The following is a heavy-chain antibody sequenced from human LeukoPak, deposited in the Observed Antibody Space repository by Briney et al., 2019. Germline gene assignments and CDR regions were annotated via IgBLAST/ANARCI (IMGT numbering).Heavy chain of an antibody. V-gene: IGHV4-61*02. CDR2: IYTSGST. D-gene: IGHD1-1*01. J-gene: IGHJ5*02. CDR3: ARARRWNAAVEGWWFDP. CDR1: GGSISSGSYY. Sequence: SETLSLTCTVSGGSISSGSYYWSWLRQPAGKELKWIGRIYTSGSTNYNPSLKSRVTISVDTSKNQFSLKLSSVTAADTAVYYCARARRWNAAVEGWWFDPWGQGTLVTVSS.